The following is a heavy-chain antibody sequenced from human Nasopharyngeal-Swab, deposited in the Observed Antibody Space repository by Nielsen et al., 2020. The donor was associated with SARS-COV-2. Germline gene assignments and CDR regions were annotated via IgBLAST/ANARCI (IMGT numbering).Heavy chain of an antibody. J-gene: IGHJ6*03. CDR2: IYYSGST. V-gene: IGHV4-39*01. Sequence: CQAPGKGLEWIGSIYYSGSTYYNPSLKSRVTISVDTSKNQFSLKLSSVTAADTAVYYCARIIAAAGTVGYMDVWGKGTTVTVSS. D-gene: IGHD6-13*01. CDR3: ARIIAAAGTVGYMDV.